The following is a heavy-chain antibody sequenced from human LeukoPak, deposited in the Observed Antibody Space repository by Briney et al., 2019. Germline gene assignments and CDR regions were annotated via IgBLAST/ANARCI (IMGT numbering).Heavy chain of an antibody. CDR1: GYSFTSYW. J-gene: IGHJ4*02. CDR2: IYPGDSDT. CDR3: ARHFFGFYYDSSDDYLDY. D-gene: IGHD3-22*01. V-gene: IGHV5-51*01. Sequence: GESLKISCKGSGYSFTSYWIGWVRQMPGKGLEWMGIIYPGDSDTRYSPSFQGQVTISADKSISTAYLQWSSLKASDTAMYYCARHFFGFYYDSSDDYLDYWGQGTLVTVSS.